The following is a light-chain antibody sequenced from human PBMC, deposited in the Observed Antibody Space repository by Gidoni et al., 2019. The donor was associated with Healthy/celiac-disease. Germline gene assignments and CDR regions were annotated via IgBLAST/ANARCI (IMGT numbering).Light chain of an antibody. V-gene: IGKV1-33*01. CDR2: DAS. CDR1: PDIGNY. CDR3: QQYDNLLLT. Sequence: IHMTPSPSSLSASVGDRVTITCQASPDIGNYLNWYQQKPWQAPKLLIDDASNLETGDPSRVSGSGAETDFTFTISSLQTEDMATYYCQQYDNLLLTFGGGTKVEIK. J-gene: IGKJ4*01.